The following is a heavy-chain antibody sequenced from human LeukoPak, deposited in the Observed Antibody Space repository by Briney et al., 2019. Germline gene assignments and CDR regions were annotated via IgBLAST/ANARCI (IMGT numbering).Heavy chain of an antibody. V-gene: IGHV4-59*08. CDR3: ARGYCSGGSCYKNWFDP. Sequence: SETLSLTCTVSGGSISSYYWGWIRQPPGKGLEWIGYIYYSGSTNYNPSLKSRVTISVDTSKNQFSLKLSSVTAADTAVYYCARGYCSGGSCYKNWFDPWGQGTLVTVSS. CDR2: IYYSGST. CDR1: GGSISSYY. D-gene: IGHD2-15*01. J-gene: IGHJ5*02.